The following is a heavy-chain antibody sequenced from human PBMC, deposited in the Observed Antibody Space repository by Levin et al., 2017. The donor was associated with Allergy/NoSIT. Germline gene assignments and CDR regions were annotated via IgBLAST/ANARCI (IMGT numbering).Heavy chain of an antibody. CDR3: AREDYGEDY. CDR2: IYYSGST. J-gene: IGHJ4*02. Sequence: SETLSLTCTVSGGSVSSGSYYWSWLRQPPGKGLEWIGYIYYSGSTYYNPSLKSRVTISVDTSKNQFSLKLSSVTAADTAVYYCAREDYGEDYWGQGTLVTVSS. V-gene: IGHV4-61*01. D-gene: IGHD4-17*01. CDR1: GGSVSSGSYY.